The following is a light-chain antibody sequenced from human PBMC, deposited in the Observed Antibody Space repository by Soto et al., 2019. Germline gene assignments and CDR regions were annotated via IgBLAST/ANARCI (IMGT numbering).Light chain of an antibody. CDR1: QTLSSTF. Sequence: EIVLTQSPGSLSLSPGERATLSCRASQTLSSTFFAWYQQRPGQAPRLLIYGASRRATGIPDRFIGSGSGTDFTLTISRLEPEDFAVCYCQQFDSSLTFGQGTKVEVK. J-gene: IGKJ1*01. V-gene: IGKV3-20*01. CDR2: GAS. CDR3: QQFDSSLT.